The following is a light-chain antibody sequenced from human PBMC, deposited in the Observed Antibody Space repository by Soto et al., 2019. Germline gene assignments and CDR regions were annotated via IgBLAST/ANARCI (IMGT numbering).Light chain of an antibody. V-gene: IGLV1-40*01. J-gene: IGLJ3*02. Sequence: QSVLTQPPSVSGAPGQRVTISCTGSRSNIGADYDVHWYRQVPDTAPKLLSLNKNNRPSGVPDRFSSSKSGTSASLAITGLQADDEADYYCISYTSSSTWVFGGGTKLTVL. CDR2: NKN. CDR1: RSNIGADYD. CDR3: ISYTSSSTWV.